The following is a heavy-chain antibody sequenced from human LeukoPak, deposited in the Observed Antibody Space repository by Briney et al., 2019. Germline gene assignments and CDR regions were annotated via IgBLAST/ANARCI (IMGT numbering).Heavy chain of an antibody. CDR1: GGSISRYY. V-gene: IGHV4-59*12. J-gene: IGHJ3*02. CDR2: IYSSENT. Sequence: SETLSLTCTVSGGSISRYYWSWIRQPPGKGLEWIGYIYSSENTYYNPSLNSRVTISVDTSKNQFSLKLSSVTAADTAVYYCARPQKRITIFGVVITHPIDAFDIWGQGTMVTVSS. D-gene: IGHD3-3*01. CDR3: ARPQKRITIFGVVITHPIDAFDI.